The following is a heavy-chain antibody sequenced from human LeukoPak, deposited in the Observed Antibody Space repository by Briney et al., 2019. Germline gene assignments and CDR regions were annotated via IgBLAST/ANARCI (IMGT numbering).Heavy chain of an antibody. J-gene: IGHJ4*03. CDR3: ARDSASSTSAYFDY. D-gene: IGHD2-2*01. CDR1: GGSISSYY. Sequence: SETLSLTCTVSGGSISSYYWSWIRQPPGKGLEWIGYIYYSGSTNYNPSLKSRVTISVDTSKNQFSLKLSSVTAADTAVYYCARDSASSTSAYFDYWGQGTTVTVSS. V-gene: IGHV4-59*01. CDR2: IYYSGST.